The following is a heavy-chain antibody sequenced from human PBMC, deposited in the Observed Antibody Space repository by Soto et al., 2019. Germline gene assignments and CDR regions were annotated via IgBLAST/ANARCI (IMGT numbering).Heavy chain of an antibody. J-gene: IGHJ4*02. Sequence: SETLSLTCAVSGGSISSGGFSWSWIRQPPGKGLEWIGYIYLSGSTYYNPSLKSRVSISLDRSKNQFSLSLTSVTAADTAVYYCARGGDYYFDSWGQGALVTVSS. V-gene: IGHV4-30-2*01. D-gene: IGHD3-16*01. CDR3: ARGGDYYFDS. CDR2: IYLSGST. CDR1: GGSISSGGFS.